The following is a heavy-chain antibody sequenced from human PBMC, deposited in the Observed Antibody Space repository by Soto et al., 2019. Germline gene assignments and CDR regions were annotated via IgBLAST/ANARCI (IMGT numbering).Heavy chain of an antibody. D-gene: IGHD3-22*01. V-gene: IGHV4-34*01. J-gene: IGHJ5*02. Sequence: SETLSLTCAVYGGSFSGYYWSWIRQPPGKGLEWIGEINHSGSTNYNPPLKSRVTISVDTSKNQFSLKLSSVTAADTAVYYCARRMYYYDSSGYYYGTHNWFDPWGQGTLVTVSS. CDR3: ARRMYYYDSSGYYYGTHNWFDP. CDR2: INHSGST. CDR1: GGSFSGYY.